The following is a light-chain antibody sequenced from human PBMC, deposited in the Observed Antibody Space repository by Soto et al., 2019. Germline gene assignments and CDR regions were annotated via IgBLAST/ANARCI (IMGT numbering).Light chain of an antibody. CDR2: GAS. V-gene: IGKV3-20*01. CDR3: QHYGSSVFT. Sequence: EIVLTQSPGTLSLSPGERATLSCRASQSVSSTYLGWYQQKPGQAPRLLIYGASSRATDIPDRFSGSGSGTDFTLTISRLEPDDFAVYYCQHYGSSVFTFGPGTKVEIK. J-gene: IGKJ3*01. CDR1: QSVSSTY.